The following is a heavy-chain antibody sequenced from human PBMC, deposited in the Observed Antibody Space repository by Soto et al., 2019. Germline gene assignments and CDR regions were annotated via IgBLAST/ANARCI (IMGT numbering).Heavy chain of an antibody. CDR3: AKDSWAIFGVPAGEYYAMGV. Sequence: GSLRLSCVAXGFTFENYAMSWVRQAPGKGLEWVSAISGSGGTTYYSDSVKGRFTISRDNSKNTVYLQMNDLRVEDAAEYFCAKDSWAIFGVPAGEYYAMGVWGQGTTVTVSS. D-gene: IGHD3-3*01. V-gene: IGHV3-23*01. CDR2: ISGSGGTT. CDR1: GFTFENYA. J-gene: IGHJ6*02.